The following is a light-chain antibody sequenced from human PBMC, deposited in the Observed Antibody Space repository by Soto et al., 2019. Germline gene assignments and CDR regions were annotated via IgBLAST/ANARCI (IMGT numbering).Light chain of an antibody. CDR2: SAS. CDR3: QKYNSAPWT. CDR1: QVIAKS. Sequence: DIQMTQSPSSLSASVGDIVTITCRASQVIAKSLAWYQQKPGKAPKLLIYSASTLQSGVPSRFRGSGSGTDFTLTISSLQPEDVATYYCQKYNSAPWTFGQGTKVDIK. J-gene: IGKJ1*01. V-gene: IGKV1-27*01.